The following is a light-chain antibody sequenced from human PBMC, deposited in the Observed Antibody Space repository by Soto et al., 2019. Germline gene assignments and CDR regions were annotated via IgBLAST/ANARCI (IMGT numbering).Light chain of an antibody. Sequence: QSVLIQPPSVSGSPGQSVTISCKGTSSDVGNFDYVSWYQQHPGTVPKPMIYNVNTRPSGVPDRFSGSKSGNTASMTISGLQVEDEAEYFCFSFTTTSTHVFGTGTKVTVL. CDR3: FSFTTTSTHV. V-gene: IGLV2-18*02. CDR2: NVN. CDR1: SSDVGNFDY. J-gene: IGLJ1*01.